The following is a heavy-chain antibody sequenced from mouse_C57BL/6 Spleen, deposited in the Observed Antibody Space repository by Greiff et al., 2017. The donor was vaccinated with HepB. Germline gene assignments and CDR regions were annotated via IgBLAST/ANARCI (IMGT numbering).Heavy chain of an antibody. V-gene: IGHV1-80*01. Sequence: VKLQQSGAELVKPGASVKISCKASGYAFSSYWMNWVKQRPGKGLEWIGQIYPGDGDTNYNGKFKGKATLTADKSSSTAYMQLSSLTSEDSAVYFCARSAPLREGYFDVWGTGTTVTVSS. CDR2: IYPGDGDT. CDR3: ARSAPLREGYFDV. J-gene: IGHJ1*03. CDR1: GYAFSSYW. D-gene: IGHD1-1*01.